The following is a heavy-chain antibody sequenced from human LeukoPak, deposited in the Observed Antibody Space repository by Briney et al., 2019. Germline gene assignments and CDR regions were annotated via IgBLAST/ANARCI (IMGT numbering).Heavy chain of an antibody. CDR3: AKVWLQSEYYYFGMDV. J-gene: IGHJ6*02. CDR1: GFTFSSYA. CDR2: ISGSGGTT. V-gene: IGHV3-23*01. D-gene: IGHD5-24*01. Sequence: GGSLRLSCAASGFTFSSYAMSWVRQAPGGGLEWGSAISGSGGTTHYADSVKGRFTISRDHSKNTLYLQMNSLRAEDTAVYYCAKVWLQSEYYYFGMDVWGQGTTVTVSS.